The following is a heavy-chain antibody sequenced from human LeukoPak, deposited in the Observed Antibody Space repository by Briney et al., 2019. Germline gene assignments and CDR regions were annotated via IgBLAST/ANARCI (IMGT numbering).Heavy chain of an antibody. CDR2: IYVTGN. J-gene: IGHJ6*03. Sequence: TSETLSLTCTVSGGSIVTYYWSWVRQSPGKGLEWIGYIYVTGNRYNPYLQSRVTISVDTSRNQFFLKMSSVTAADTAVYYCARHIGGGIEDMDVWGKGTNVTVSS. CDR1: GGSIVTYY. CDR3: ARHIGGGIEDMDV. V-gene: IGHV4-59*08. D-gene: IGHD3-16*02.